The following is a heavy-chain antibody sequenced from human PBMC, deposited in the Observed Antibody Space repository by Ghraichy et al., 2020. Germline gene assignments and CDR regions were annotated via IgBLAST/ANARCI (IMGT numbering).Heavy chain of an antibody. J-gene: IGHJ4*02. CDR2: IYYSGST. CDR3: ARTTMATLVFDY. CDR1: GGSISSYY. D-gene: IGHD5-24*01. V-gene: IGHV4-59*01. Sequence: SETLSLTCTVSGGSISSYYWSWIRQPPGKGLEWIGYIYYSGSTNYNPSLKSRVTISVDTSKNQFSLKLSSVTAADTAVYYCARTTMATLVFDYWGQGTLVTVSS.